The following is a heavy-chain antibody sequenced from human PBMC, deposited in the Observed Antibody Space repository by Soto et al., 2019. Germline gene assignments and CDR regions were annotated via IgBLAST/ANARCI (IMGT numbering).Heavy chain of an antibody. D-gene: IGHD4-17*01. CDR2: IYHSGST. V-gene: IGHV4-59*12. J-gene: IGHJ4*02. CDR1: GGSISSFY. Sequence: PSETLSLTCTVSGGSISSFYWSWIRQSPGKGLEWIGEIYHSGSTNYNPSLKSRVTISVDKSKNQFSLKLSSVTAADTAVYYCARTDYGKRAYYFDYWGQGTLVTVSS. CDR3: ARTDYGKRAYYFDY.